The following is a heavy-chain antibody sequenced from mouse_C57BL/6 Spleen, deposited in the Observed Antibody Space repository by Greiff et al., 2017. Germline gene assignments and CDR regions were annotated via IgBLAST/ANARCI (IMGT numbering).Heavy chain of an antibody. CDR3: ANDDGYHYFDY. CDR2: ISSGSSTI. V-gene: IGHV5-17*01. CDR1: GFTFSDYG. Sequence: EVHLVESGGGLVKPGGSLKLSCAASGFTFSDYGMHWVRQAPEKGLEWVAYISSGSSTIYYADTVKGRFTISRDNAKNTLFLQMTSLRSEDTAMYDCANDDGYHYFDYWGQGTTLTVSS. D-gene: IGHD2-3*01. J-gene: IGHJ2*01.